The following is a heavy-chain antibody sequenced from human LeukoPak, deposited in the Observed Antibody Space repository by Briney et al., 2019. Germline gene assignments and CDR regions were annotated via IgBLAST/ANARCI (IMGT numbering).Heavy chain of an antibody. V-gene: IGHV3-7*01. D-gene: IGHD2-2*01. CDR3: ARDIVVVPAAISGYLWT. CDR2: IKQDGSEK. J-gene: IGHJ5*02. CDR1: GFTVSSNH. Sequence: PGGSLRLSCAASGFTVSSNHMSWVRQAPGKGLEWVANIKQDGSEKYYVDSVKGRFTISRDNAKNSLYLQMNSLRAEDTAVYYCARDIVVVPAAISGYLWTWGQGTLVTVSS.